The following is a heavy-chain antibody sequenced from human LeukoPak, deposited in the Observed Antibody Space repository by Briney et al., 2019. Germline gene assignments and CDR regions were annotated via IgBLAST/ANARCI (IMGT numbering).Heavy chain of an antibody. Sequence: GGSLRLSCAASGFTLSSYAMSWVRQAPGKGLEWVSAISGSGGSTYYADSVKGRFTISRDNSKNTLYLQMNSLRAEDTAVYYCAKESQGDGETALYYLDYWGQGTLVTVSS. CDR2: ISGSGGST. V-gene: IGHV3-23*01. D-gene: IGHD3-10*01. CDR1: GFTLSSYA. CDR3: AKESQGDGETALYYLDY. J-gene: IGHJ4*02.